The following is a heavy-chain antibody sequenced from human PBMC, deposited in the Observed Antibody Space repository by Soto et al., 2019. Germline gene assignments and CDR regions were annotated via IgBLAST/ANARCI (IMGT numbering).Heavy chain of an antibody. Sequence: ASVKVSCKASGHTFSSYDVHWVRQAPGQGLEWMGVINPSAGSRTYAQKFQGRVTMTTDTSTSTAYMELRSLRSDDTAVYYCARDPVAVAGPPSGTWGQGALVTVSS. J-gene: IGHJ5*02. V-gene: IGHV1-46*01. D-gene: IGHD6-19*01. CDR3: ARDPVAVAGPPSGT. CDR2: INPSAGSR. CDR1: GHTFSSYD.